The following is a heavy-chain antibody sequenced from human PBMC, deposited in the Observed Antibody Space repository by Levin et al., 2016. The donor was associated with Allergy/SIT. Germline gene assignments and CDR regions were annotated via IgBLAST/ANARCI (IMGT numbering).Heavy chain of an antibody. V-gene: IGHV3-21*01. Sequence: WIRQPPGKGLEWVSSISSSSSYIYYADSVKGRFTISRDNAKNSLYLQMNSLRAENTAVYYCARARGHRDRVYYYYYGMDVWGQGTTVTVSS. CDR3: ARARGHRDRVYYYYYGMDV. J-gene: IGHJ6*02. CDR2: ISSSSSYI.